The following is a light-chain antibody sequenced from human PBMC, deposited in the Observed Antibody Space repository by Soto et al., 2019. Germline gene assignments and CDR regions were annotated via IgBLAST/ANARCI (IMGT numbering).Light chain of an antibody. CDR1: QSVSSY. J-gene: IGKJ1*01. V-gene: IGKV3-11*01. CDR2: DAS. CDR3: QQRSNWPRT. Sequence: EIVLTQSPATLSLSPGERATLSCRASQSVSSYLAWYQQKPGQAPRLLIYDASNRATGIPARFSGSGSGTDFTLTISSIATADSPVYYCQQRSNWPRTVGQGTKVDSK.